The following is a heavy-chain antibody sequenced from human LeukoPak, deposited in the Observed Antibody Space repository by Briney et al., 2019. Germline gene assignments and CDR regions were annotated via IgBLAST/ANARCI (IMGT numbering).Heavy chain of an antibody. D-gene: IGHD6-13*01. CDR3: ARGGSSSWYPNFDY. CDR1: GFTFRSYA. V-gene: IGHV3-23*01. J-gene: IGHJ4*02. CDR2: ISGASGGST. Sequence: GGSLRLSCAASGFTFRSYAMTWVRQAPGKGLEWVSIISGASGGSTYYADSVKGRFTISRDNSKNTLYLQMNSLRAEDTALYYCARGGSSSWYPNFDYWGQGTLVTVSS.